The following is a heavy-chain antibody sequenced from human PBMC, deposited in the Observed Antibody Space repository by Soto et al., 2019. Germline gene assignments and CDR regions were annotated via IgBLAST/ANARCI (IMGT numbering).Heavy chain of an antibody. CDR3: ARGQLVWYGDLTPYHRDMDV. D-gene: IGHD3-10*01. CDR2: ISHDGGT. CDR1: GGSFDDFY. V-gene: IGHV4-34*01. Sequence: SETLSLTCAFYGGSFDDFYWSWVRQSPGKGLEWVGEISHDGGTNYSPSLASRVSISVDTSKNQFSLHLRSVTAADTGLYYCARGQLVWYGDLTPYHRDMDVWGQGTTVTVS. J-gene: IGHJ6*02.